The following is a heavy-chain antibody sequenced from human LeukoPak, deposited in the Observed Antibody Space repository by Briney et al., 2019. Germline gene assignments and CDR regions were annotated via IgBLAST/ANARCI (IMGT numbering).Heavy chain of an antibody. V-gene: IGHV3-74*01. D-gene: IGHD4-23*01. CDR3: ARGRPHGNDY. CDR2: INSDDSRT. CDR1: GFTFSAFW. Sequence: GGSLRLSCAASGFTFSAFWMHWVRQAPGKGLVWVSRINSDDSRTTYADSVKGRFTISRDNAKNTLYLQMNSLRVEDTAVYYCARGRPHGNDYWGQGTLVTVSS. J-gene: IGHJ4*02.